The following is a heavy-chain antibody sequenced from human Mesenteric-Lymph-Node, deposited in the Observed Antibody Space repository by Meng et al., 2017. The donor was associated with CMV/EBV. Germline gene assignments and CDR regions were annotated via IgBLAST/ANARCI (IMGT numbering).Heavy chain of an antibody. J-gene: IGHJ6*02. Sequence: SETLSLTCTVSGGSISSSTYFWGWIRQPPGKGLEWIGNIYYGGSTYYHPSLKSRVTMSVDTSKNQFSLRLTSVNAADTAVYYCARLGDYDFWSGYNMGYYYYGMDVWGQGTTVTVSS. CDR2: IYYGGST. CDR1: GGSISSSTYF. CDR3: ARLGDYDFWSGYNMGYYYYGMDV. V-gene: IGHV4-39*07. D-gene: IGHD3-3*01.